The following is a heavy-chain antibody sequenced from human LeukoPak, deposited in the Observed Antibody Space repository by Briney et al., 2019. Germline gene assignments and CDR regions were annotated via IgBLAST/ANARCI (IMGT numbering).Heavy chain of an antibody. CDR3: AKDFRPYYDILTGYRPGNAFDI. Sequence: GGSLRLSCAASGFTFSSYWMHWVRQAPGKGLVWVSRINTDGSSTSYADSVKGRFTISRDNAKNTLYLQMNSLRAEDTAVYYCAKDFRPYYDILTGYRPGNAFDIWGQGTMVTVSS. CDR2: INTDGSST. CDR1: GFTFSSYW. V-gene: IGHV3-74*01. D-gene: IGHD3-9*01. J-gene: IGHJ3*02.